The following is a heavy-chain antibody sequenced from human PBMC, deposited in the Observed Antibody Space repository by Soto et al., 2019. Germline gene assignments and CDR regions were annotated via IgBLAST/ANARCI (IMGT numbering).Heavy chain of an antibody. D-gene: IGHD3-10*01. CDR3: ATVLRGVVNWFDP. CDR1: GDTFTNFG. Sequence: VSVKVSCKTSGDTFTNFGLSWVRQAPGQGLEWMGWIATYNSNRNYAQKFQGRLTLTTDTSTSTAYMELKSLRYDDTAVYYCATVLRGVVNWFDPWGQGTLVTVSS. V-gene: IGHV1-18*01. CDR2: IATYNSNR. J-gene: IGHJ5*02.